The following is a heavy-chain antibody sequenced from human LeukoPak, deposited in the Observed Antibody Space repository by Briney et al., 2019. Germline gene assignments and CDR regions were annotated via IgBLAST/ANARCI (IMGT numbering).Heavy chain of an antibody. CDR3: ARDDYDSSTPYYFDY. V-gene: IGHV3-48*01. CDR2: ISSTGRTI. J-gene: IGHJ4*02. D-gene: IGHD3-22*01. Sequence: GGSLRLSCAASGFSFSSYIMNWVRQAPRKGLEWVSYISSTGRTIYYADSVKGRFTISRDNAKNSLYLQMNSLRGEDTAVYYCARDDYDSSTPYYFDYWGQGTLVTVSS. CDR1: GFSFSSYI.